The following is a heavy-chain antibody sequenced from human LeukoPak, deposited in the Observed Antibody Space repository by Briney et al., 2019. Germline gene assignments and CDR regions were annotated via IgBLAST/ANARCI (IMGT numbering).Heavy chain of an antibody. CDR1: GFTFSSYG. Sequence: PGGSLRLSCAASGFTFSSYGMHWVRQAPGKGLEWVAFIRYDGTNKYYADSVKGRFTISRDNSKNTLYLQMNSLRAEDTAVYYCAKDYRGEMGDGYNHDYWGQGTLVTVSS. V-gene: IGHV3-30*02. D-gene: IGHD5-24*01. J-gene: IGHJ4*02. CDR3: AKDYRGEMGDGYNHDY. CDR2: IRYDGTNK.